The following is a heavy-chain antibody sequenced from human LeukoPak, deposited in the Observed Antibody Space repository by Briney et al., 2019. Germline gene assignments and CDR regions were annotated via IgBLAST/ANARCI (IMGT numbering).Heavy chain of an antibody. CDR2: ISSSGSNI. J-gene: IGHJ4*02. V-gene: IGHV3-48*03. CDR3: ARDHVDTTMVCFDY. D-gene: IGHD5-18*01. CDR1: GFTFSSYE. Sequence: QPGGSLRLSCAASGFTFSSYEMNWVRQAPGKGLEWVSYISSSGSNIYYADSVKGRFTISRDNAKNSLYLQMNSLRAEDMAVYYCARDHVDTTMVCFDYWGQGNLVTVSS.